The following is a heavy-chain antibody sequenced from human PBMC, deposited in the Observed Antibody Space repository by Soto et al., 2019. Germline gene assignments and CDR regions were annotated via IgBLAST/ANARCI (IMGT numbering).Heavy chain of an antibody. CDR3: ARGDGNYYDSSGYYYNFDY. J-gene: IGHJ4*02. V-gene: IGHV1-46*01. CDR1: GYTFTSYY. CDR2: INPSGGST. Sequence: ASVKVSCKASGYTFTSYYIHWVRQAPGQGLEWMGIINPSGGSTSYAQKFQGRVTMTRDTSTSTVYMELSSLRSEDTAVYYCARGDGNYYDSSGYYYNFDYWGQGTLVTVSS. D-gene: IGHD3-22*01.